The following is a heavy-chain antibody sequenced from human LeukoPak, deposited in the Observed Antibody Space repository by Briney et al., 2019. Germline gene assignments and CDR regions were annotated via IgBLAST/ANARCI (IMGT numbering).Heavy chain of an antibody. V-gene: IGHV4-34*01. CDR3: ARHRRRWLRFFFDY. Sequence: SETLSVTCAVYCGSFSGYYWSWIRQPPGKGLEWIGEINHSESTNYNPSLKSRVTISVDTSKNQLSLKLSSVTAADTAVYYCARHRRRWLRFFFDYWGQGTLVTVSS. CDR1: CGSFSGYY. J-gene: IGHJ4*02. CDR2: INHSEST. D-gene: IGHD5-24*01.